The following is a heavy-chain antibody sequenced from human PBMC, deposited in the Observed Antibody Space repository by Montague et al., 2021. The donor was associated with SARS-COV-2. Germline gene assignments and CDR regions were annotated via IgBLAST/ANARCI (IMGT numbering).Heavy chain of an antibody. CDR2: IYYSGST. CDR1: GGSISTSPYF. J-gene: IGHJ6*02. Sequence: SETLSLTCTVSGGSISTSPYFWGWIRQPPGKGLEWIGSIYYSGSTYYNPSLKSRVAISIDTSENQFSLKLSSVTAADTAVYYCARVRWGEAARGTFYYGMDVWGQGTTVTVSS. D-gene: IGHD6-13*01. V-gene: IGHV4-39*07. CDR3: ARVRWGEAARGTFYYGMDV.